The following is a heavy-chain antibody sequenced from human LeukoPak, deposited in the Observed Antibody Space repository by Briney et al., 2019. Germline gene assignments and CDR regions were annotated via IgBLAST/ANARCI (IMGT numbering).Heavy chain of an antibody. CDR2: INHSGST. CDR3: ARGSRRGIVVVPAANNIDY. V-gene: IGHV4-34*01. D-gene: IGHD2-2*01. Sequence: PSETLSLTCAVYGGSFSGYYWSWICQPPGKGLEWIGEINHSGSTNYNPSLKSRVTISVDTSKNQFSLKLSSVTAADTAVYYCARGSRRGIVVVPAANNIDYWGQGTLVTVSS. CDR1: GGSFSGYY. J-gene: IGHJ4*02.